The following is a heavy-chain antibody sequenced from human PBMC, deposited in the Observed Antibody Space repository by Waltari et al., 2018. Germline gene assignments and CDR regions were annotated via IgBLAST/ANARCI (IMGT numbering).Heavy chain of an antibody. V-gene: IGHV4-38-2*02. CDR2: IYHSGST. Sequence: QVQLQESGPGLVKPSETLSLTCAVSGYSISSGYYWGWIRQPPGKGLEWIGSIYHSGSTDYNPSLKSRVTISVDTSKNQFSLKLSSVTAADTAVYYCARDRSSSPFDYWGQGTLVTVSS. CDR1: GYSISSGYY. J-gene: IGHJ4*02. CDR3: ARDRSSSPFDY. D-gene: IGHD6-13*01.